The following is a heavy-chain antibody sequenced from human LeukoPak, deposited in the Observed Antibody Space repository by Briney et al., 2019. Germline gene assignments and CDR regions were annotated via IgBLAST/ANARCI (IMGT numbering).Heavy chain of an antibody. CDR3: AKALGTADGYNQNGRLDAFDI. CDR2: ISWNSGSI. CDR1: GFTFTTYW. J-gene: IGHJ3*02. D-gene: IGHD5-24*01. V-gene: IGHV3-9*03. Sequence: GGSLRLSCVASGFTFTTYWMSWARQAPGKGLEWVSGISWNSGSIGYADSVKGRFTISRDNAKNSLYLQMNSLRAEDMALYYCAKALGTADGYNQNGRLDAFDIWGQGTMVTVSS.